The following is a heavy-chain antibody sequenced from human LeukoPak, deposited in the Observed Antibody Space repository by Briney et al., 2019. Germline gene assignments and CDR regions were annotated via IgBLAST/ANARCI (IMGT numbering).Heavy chain of an antibody. D-gene: IGHD3-3*02. V-gene: IGHV4-61*02. CDR2: IYTSGST. CDR3: ASGVLATDFDY. J-gene: IGHJ4*02. Sequence: SQTLSLTCTVSGGSISSGSYYWSWSRQPAGKGLEWIGRIYTSGSTNYNPSLKSRVTISVDTSKNQFSLKLSSVTAADTAVYYCASGVLATDFDYWGQGTLVTVSS. CDR1: GGSISSGSYY.